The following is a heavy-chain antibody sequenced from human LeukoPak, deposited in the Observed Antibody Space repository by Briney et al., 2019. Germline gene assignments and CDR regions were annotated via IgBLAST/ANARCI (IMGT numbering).Heavy chain of an antibody. Sequence: PGGSLRLSCAAPGFTFSSYWMSWVRQAPGKGLEWVANIKQDGSEKYYVDSVKGRFTISRDNAKNSLYLQMNSLRAEDTAVCYCRGASGLYSSSYDYWGQGTLVTVSS. V-gene: IGHV3-7*01. J-gene: IGHJ4*02. CDR2: IKQDGSEK. D-gene: IGHD6-6*01. CDR3: RGASGLYSSSYDY. CDR1: GFTFSSYW.